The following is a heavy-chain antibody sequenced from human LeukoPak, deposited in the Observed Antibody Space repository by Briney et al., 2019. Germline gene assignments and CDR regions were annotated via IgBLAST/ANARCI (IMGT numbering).Heavy chain of an antibody. V-gene: IGHV4-39*01. CDR2: IYYSGST. CDR1: GGSISSGDYY. J-gene: IGHJ4*02. Sequence: SETLSLTCTVSGGSISSGDYYWGWIRRPPRRGLEWIGSIYYSGSTYYNPSLKSRVTISVDTSKNRFSLKLSSVTAADTAVYYCARHGIYPDSTLPLDYWGQGTLVTVSS. CDR3: ARHGIYPDSTLPLDY. D-gene: IGHD2/OR15-2a*01.